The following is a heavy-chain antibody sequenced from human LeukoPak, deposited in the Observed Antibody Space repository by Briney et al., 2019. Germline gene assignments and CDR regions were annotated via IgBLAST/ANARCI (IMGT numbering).Heavy chain of an antibody. CDR1: GGSFSGYY. CDR3: ARHSRPGYGDYENAFDI. Sequence: SETLSLTCAVYGGSFSGYYWDWIRKPPGKGLEWIGNFYDSGSTWYNPSLKSRVTISGDTSKNQFSLKLTSVTAADPAVYYCARHSRPGYGDYENAFDIWGQGTMVTVSS. D-gene: IGHD5-12*01. CDR2: FYDSGST. J-gene: IGHJ3*02. V-gene: IGHV4-34*01.